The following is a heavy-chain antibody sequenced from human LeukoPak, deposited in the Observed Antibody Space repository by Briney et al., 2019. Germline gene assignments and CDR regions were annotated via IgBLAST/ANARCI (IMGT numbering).Heavy chain of an antibody. CDR1: GGSISSYY. J-gene: IGHJ4*02. D-gene: IGHD4-17*01. V-gene: IGHV4-59*06. CDR2: IYYSGST. Sequence: SETLSLTCTVSGGSISSYYWSWIRQHPEKGLEWIGYIYYSGSTYYNPSLKSRLTISLDTSKNQFSLRLSSVTAADTAVYYCARVTSGPYYFDYWGQGTLVTVSS. CDR3: ARVTSGPYYFDY.